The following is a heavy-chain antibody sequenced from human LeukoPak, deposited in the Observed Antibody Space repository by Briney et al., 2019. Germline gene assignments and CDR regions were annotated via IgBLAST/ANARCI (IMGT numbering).Heavy chain of an antibody. V-gene: IGHV3-53*01. CDR2: IYSGGST. Sequence: GGSLRLSCAASGFIFSNFAMTWVRQAPGKGLEWVSVIYSGGSTYYADSVKGRFTISRDNSKNTLYLQMNSLRAEDTAVYYCARVSIAVAGVIDYWGQGTLVTVSS. D-gene: IGHD6-19*01. CDR3: ARVSIAVAGVIDY. CDR1: GFIFSNFA. J-gene: IGHJ4*02.